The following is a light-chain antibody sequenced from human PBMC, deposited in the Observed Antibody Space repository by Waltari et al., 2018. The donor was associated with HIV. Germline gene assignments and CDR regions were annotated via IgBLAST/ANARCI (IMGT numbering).Light chain of an antibody. V-gene: IGKV2-28*01. Sequence: DIVMTQSPLSLPVTPGEPASISCRSSQSLLHSNGYNYLDWYLQKPGQSPQLLVYLGSSRASGVPDRFSGSGSGTDFTLKISRVEAEDVGVYYCMQALQTPLVNFGPRTKVDIK. CDR3: MQALQTPLVN. CDR1: QSLLHSNGYNY. CDR2: LGS. J-gene: IGKJ3*01.